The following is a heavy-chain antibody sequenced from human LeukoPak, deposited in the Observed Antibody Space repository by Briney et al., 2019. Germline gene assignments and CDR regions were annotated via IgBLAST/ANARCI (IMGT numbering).Heavy chain of an antibody. J-gene: IGHJ5*02. CDR1: GGSLSSYY. Sequence: PSETLSLTCTVSGGSLSSYYWSWIRQPPGKGLEWIGYIYYSGSTNYNPSLKSRVTISVDTSKNQFSLKLSSVTAADTAVCYCARSPGYQLPLNWFDPWGQGTLVTVSS. CDR3: ARSPGYQLPLNWFDP. CDR2: IYYSGST. D-gene: IGHD2-2*01. V-gene: IGHV4-59*01.